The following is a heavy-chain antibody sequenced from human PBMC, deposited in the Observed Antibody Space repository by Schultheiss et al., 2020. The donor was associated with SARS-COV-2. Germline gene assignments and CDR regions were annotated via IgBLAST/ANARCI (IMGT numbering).Heavy chain of an antibody. CDR1: GYSFTNYW. V-gene: IGHV5-51*01. D-gene: IGHD6-6*01. Sequence: GGSLRLSCKGSGYSFTNYWIGWVRQMPGKGLEWMGIIYPGDSDTRYSPSFQGQVTISADKSISTAYLQWSSLKASDTAMYYCARHGTRVSVLYGMDVWGQGTTVTVSS. CDR3: ARHGTRVSVLYGMDV. J-gene: IGHJ6*02. CDR2: IYPGDSDT.